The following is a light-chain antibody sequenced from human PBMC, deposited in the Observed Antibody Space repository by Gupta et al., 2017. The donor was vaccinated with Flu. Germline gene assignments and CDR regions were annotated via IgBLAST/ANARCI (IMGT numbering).Light chain of an antibody. J-gene: IGLJ3*02. Sequence: SALTQPPSASGSPGQSVTISCSGTSSDVGGYNYVPWYQQHPGKAPKLMIYEVSKRPSGVPDRFSGSKSGNTASLTVSGLQAEDEADYYCSSYAGSNNLVFGGGTKLTVL. CDR2: EVS. CDR1: SSDVGGYNY. CDR3: SSYAGSNNLV. V-gene: IGLV2-8*01.